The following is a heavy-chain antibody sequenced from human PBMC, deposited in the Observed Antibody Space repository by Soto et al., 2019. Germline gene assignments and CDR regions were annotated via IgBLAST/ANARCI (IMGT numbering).Heavy chain of an antibody. CDR1: GGSISSGGYY. CDR3: ASRDSSGGYGLKTRGDYFDY. V-gene: IGHV4-31*03. Sequence: LSLTCTVSGGSISSGGYYWSWIRQHPGKGLEWIGYIYYSGSTYYNPSLKSRVTISVDTSKNQFSLKLTSVTAADTAVYYCASRDSSGGYGLKTRGDYFDYWGQGTLVTVSS. CDR2: IYYSGST. D-gene: IGHD6-19*01. J-gene: IGHJ4*02.